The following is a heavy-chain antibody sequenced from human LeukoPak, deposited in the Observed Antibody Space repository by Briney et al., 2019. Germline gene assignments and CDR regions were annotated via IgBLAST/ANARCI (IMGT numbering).Heavy chain of an antibody. CDR2: IYYSGST. D-gene: IGHD3-10*01. CDR3: ASTALLGSTMVRGYYFDY. J-gene: IGHJ4*02. CDR1: GGSISSNY. Sequence: SETLSLTCTVSGGSISSNYWSWIRQPPGKGLEWIGYIYYSGSTKYNPSLKSRATISVDTSKNQFSLKLSSVTAADTAVYYCASTALLGSTMVRGYYFDYWGQGTLVTVSS. V-gene: IGHV4-59*08.